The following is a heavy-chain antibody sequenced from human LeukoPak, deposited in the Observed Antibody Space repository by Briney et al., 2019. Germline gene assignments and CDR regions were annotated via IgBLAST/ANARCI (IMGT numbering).Heavy chain of an antibody. V-gene: IGHV3-48*03. CDR1: GFNVSSYE. D-gene: IGHD6-13*01. CDR2: ISGTGSTI. Sequence: GRSLRLSCVASGFNVSSYEMNWVRQAPGKGLEWITYISGTGSTIYHADSVMGRFTISRDNAKKSLYLQMNYLRAEDTAVYYCARGSSSWSANMDVWGKGTTVTISS. CDR3: ARGSSSWSANMDV. J-gene: IGHJ6*03.